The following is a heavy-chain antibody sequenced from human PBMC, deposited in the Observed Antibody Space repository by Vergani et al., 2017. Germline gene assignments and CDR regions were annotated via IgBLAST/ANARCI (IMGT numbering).Heavy chain of an antibody. CDR1: GYTFTSYA. Sequence: QVQLVQSGAEVKKPGASVKVSCKASGYTFTSYAMHWVRQAPGQRLEWMGWINAGNGNTKYSQKFQGRVTITRDTSASTAYMELSSLRAEDTAVYYCAKDIWSITGATLADYYYGMDVWGQGTTVTVSS. J-gene: IGHJ6*02. CDR2: INAGNGNT. CDR3: AKDIWSITGATLADYYYGMDV. V-gene: IGHV1-3*01. D-gene: IGHD1-20*01.